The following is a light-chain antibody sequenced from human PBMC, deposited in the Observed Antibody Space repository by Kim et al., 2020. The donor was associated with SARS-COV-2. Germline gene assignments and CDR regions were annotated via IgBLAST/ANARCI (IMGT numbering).Light chain of an antibody. CDR3: QQYNNWPPLN. CDR1: QSVSSN. J-gene: IGKJ4*01. V-gene: IGKV3-15*01. CDR2: GAS. Sequence: EIVMTQSPATLSVSPGESATLSCRASQSVSSNLAWYQQKPGQAPRLLIYGASTRATGIPARFSGSGSGTEFTLTISSLQSEDFAVYYCQQYNNWPPLNFGGGTKVDIK.